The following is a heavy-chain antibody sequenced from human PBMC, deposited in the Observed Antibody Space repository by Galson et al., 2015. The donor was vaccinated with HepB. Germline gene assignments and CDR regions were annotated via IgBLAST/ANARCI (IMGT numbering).Heavy chain of an antibody. Sequence: SVKVSCKASGGTFSSYTISWVRQAPGQGLEWMGRIIPILGIANYAQKFQGRVTITADKSTSTAYMELGSLRSEDTAVYYRAREVTKVGYYYYMDVWGKGTTVTVSS. CDR2: IIPILGIA. V-gene: IGHV1-69*04. CDR1: GGTFSSYT. D-gene: IGHD4-17*01. CDR3: AREVTKVGYYYYMDV. J-gene: IGHJ6*03.